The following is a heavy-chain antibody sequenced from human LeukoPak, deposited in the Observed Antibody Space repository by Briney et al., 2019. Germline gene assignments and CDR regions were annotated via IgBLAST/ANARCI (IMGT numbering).Heavy chain of an antibody. J-gene: IGHJ4*02. V-gene: IGHV3-30*02. CDR2: IRYDGSNK. CDR1: GFTFSSYG. CDR3: AKDGQQQLVQEWYFDY. D-gene: IGHD6-13*01. Sequence: GGSLRLSCAASGFTFSSYGMHWVRQAPGKGLEWVAFIRYDGSNKYYADSVKGRFTISRDNSKNTLYLQMNSLRAEDTAVYYCAKDGQQQLVQEWYFDYWGQGTLVTVSS.